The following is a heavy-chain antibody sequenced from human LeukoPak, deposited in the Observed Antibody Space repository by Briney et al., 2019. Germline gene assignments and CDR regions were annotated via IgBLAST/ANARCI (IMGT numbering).Heavy chain of an antibody. Sequence: SVTLSRTCAGYGGSFSGYYWSWIRHPPGKGREWIGEINHSGSTNYNPSLKSRVTISVDTSKNQFSLKLSSVTAADTALYYCARGPRTGGYDYVWGSYPPFDYWGQGTLVTVSS. V-gene: IGHV4-34*01. D-gene: IGHD3-16*02. CDR2: INHSGST. CDR1: GGSFSGYY. CDR3: ARGPRTGGYDYVWGSYPPFDY. J-gene: IGHJ4*02.